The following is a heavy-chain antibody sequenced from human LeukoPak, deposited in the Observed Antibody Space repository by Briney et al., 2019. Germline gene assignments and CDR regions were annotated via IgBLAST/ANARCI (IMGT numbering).Heavy chain of an antibody. Sequence: SGTLSLTCAVSGGSISSSNWWSWVRQPPGKGLEWIGEIYHSGSTNYNPSLKSRVTISVDKSKNQFSLKLSSVTAADTAVYYCARGEHWGGVDYGDYGHTNYWGQGTLVTVSS. D-gene: IGHD4-17*01. J-gene: IGHJ4*02. CDR1: GGSISSSNW. V-gene: IGHV4-4*02. CDR3: ARGEHWGGVDYGDYGHTNY. CDR2: IYHSGST.